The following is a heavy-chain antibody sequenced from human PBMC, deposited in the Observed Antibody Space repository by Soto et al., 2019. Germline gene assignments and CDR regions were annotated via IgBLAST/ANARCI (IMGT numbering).Heavy chain of an antibody. J-gene: IGHJ4*02. CDR1: GGSISSSSYY. CDR2: IYYSGST. Sequence: QLQLQESGPGLVKPSETLSLTCTVSGGSISSSSYYWGWIRQPPGKGLEWIGSIYYSGSTYYNPSLKSRVSISVDTSKNQFSLKLSSVTAADTAVYYCARPYSSSSIFAYWCQGTLVTVSS. V-gene: IGHV4-39*01. CDR3: ARPYSSSSIFAY. D-gene: IGHD6-6*01.